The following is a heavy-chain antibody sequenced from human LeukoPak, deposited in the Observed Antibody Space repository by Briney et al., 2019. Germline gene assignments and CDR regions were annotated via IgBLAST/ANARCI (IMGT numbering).Heavy chain of an antibody. D-gene: IGHD3-10*01. V-gene: IGHV1-69*05. CDR1: VGTFSSYA. CDR2: IIPIFGTG. CDR3: AMGYYYGSGSYSDDAFDI. Sequence: GASVKVSFRASVGTFSSYAISWVRQAPGQGLEWMGGIIPIFGTGNYAQKFQGRVTITTDDSTSTPYMELSSLISEDTAVYYCAMGYYYGSGSYSDDAFDIWGQGTMVSVSS. J-gene: IGHJ3*02.